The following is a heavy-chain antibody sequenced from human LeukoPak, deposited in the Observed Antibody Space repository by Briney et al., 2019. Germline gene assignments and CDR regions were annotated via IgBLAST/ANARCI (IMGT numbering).Heavy chain of an antibody. D-gene: IGHD1-1*01. CDR1: GGSISSYY. CDR3: ASPGRRGIGTFDY. CDR2: IYYSGST. Sequence: SETLSLTCTVSGGSISSYYWSWIRQPPGKGLEWIGYIYYSGSTNYNPSLKSRVTISVDTSKNQFSLKLSSVTAADTAVYYCASPGRRGIGTFDYWGQGTLVTVSS. V-gene: IGHV4-59*01. J-gene: IGHJ4*02.